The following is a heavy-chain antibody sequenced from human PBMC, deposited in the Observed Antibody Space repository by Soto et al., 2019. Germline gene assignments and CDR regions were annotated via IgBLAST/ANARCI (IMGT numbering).Heavy chain of an antibody. Sequence: QVQLVESGGGVVQPGRSLRLSCAASGFTFSSYGMHWVRQAPGKGLEWVAVIWYDGSNKYYADSVKGRFTISRDNSKNTLYLQMNSLRAEDTAVYYCARAPSLEVPDDYWGQGTLVTVSS. J-gene: IGHJ4*02. V-gene: IGHV3-33*01. CDR2: IWYDGSNK. CDR3: ARAPSLEVPDDY. CDR1: GFTFSSYG. D-gene: IGHD1-7*01.